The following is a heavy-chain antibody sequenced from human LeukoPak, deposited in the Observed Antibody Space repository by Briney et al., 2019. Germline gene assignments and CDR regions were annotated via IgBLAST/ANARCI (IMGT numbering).Heavy chain of an antibody. CDR1: GGTFSTYY. CDR3: KRGLYGSAVY. J-gene: IGHJ4*02. CDR2: IYSSGST. D-gene: IGHD3-10*01. V-gene: IGHV4-4*07. Sequence: SETLSLTCTVSGGTFSTYYMSWSRQPAGKGLEWIGRIYSSGSTNYNPSLKSRVTMSVDTSKNQFSLTLTSVTAADTSVYYCKRGLYGSAVYCGQGTLVTVSS.